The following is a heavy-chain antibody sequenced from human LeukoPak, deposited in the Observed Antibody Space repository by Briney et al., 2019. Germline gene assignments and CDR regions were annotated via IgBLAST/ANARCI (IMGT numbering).Heavy chain of an antibody. Sequence: GGSLRLSCAASGFTFSSYWMHWVRQAPGKGLVWVSRISTDASSTTYADSVKGRFTISRDNAKDTLYLQMNSLRAEDTAVYYCAGGRADIVVVPATPRNYYFDYWGQGTLVTVSS. CDR1: GFTFSSYW. CDR3: AGGRADIVVVPATPRNYYFDY. J-gene: IGHJ4*02. V-gene: IGHV3-74*01. CDR2: ISTDASST. D-gene: IGHD2-2*01.